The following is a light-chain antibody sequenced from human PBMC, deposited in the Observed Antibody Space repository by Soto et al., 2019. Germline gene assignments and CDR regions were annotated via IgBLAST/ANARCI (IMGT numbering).Light chain of an antibody. CDR3: QTWGTGTWV. CDR2: VDSDGSH. Sequence: HPVVTQSPSASASLGASVTLTCTLSSGHSSYAIAWHQQQPEKGPRYLMKVDSDGSHIKGDGIPDRFSGSSSGAERYLTISSLQSEDEADYYCQTWGTGTWVFGGGTKLTVL. J-gene: IGLJ3*02. CDR1: SGHSSYA. V-gene: IGLV4-69*01.